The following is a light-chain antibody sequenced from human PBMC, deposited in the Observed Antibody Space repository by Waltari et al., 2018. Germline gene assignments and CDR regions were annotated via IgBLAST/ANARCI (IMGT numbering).Light chain of an antibody. Sequence: AFRMTQSPSSLSASTGDRVTITCRASQYISNYLAWFQQRPGKAPKLLIYEASTLQRGVPSRFSGGGSGTDFTLTITSLQSDDFATYYCQQYFNYPRTFGQGTRVEIE. CDR1: QYISNY. CDR3: QQYFNYPRT. CDR2: EAS. V-gene: IGKV1-8*01. J-gene: IGKJ1*01.